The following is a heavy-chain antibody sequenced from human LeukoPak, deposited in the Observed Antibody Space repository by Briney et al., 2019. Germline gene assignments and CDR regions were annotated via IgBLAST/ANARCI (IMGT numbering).Heavy chain of an antibody. Sequence: GTSAKVSCKASGFTFTSSAMQWVRQARGQRLEWIGWIVVGSGNTNYAQKFQERVTITRDMSTSTAYMELSSLRSEDTAVYYCAAVYDDSSGYPVDYWGQGTLVTVSS. CDR3: AAVYDDSSGYPVDY. V-gene: IGHV1-58*02. CDR1: GFTFTSSA. CDR2: IVVGSGNT. J-gene: IGHJ4*02. D-gene: IGHD3-22*01.